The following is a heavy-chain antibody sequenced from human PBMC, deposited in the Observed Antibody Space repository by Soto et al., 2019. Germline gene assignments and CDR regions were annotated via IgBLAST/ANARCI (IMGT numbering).Heavy chain of an antibody. V-gene: IGHV1-2*02. CDR3: ARGDVNWFDP. CDR1: GYSFIGYY. Sequence: SVKVSCKASGYSFIGYYMHWVRQAPVQGLEWMGWINPKSGVTNYAQKFQGRVTMTRDTSITTAYMELSSLRSDDTAVYYCARGDVNWFDPWGQGTLVTVSS. J-gene: IGHJ5*02. D-gene: IGHD2-21*02. CDR2: INPKSGVT.